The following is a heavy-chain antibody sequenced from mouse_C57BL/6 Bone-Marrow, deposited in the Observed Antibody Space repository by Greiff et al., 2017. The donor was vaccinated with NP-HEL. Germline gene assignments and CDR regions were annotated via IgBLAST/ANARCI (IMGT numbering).Heavy chain of an antibody. D-gene: IGHD2-4*01. CDR1: GYTFTDHT. Sequence: VKLVESAAELVKPGASVKISCKVSGYTFTDHTIHWMKQRPEQGLEWIGYIYPRDGSTKYNEKFKGKATLTADKSSSTAYMQLNSLTSEDSAVYFCARGGLRRKSIYYYAMDYWGQGTSVTVSS. CDR3: ARGGLRRKSIYYYAMDY. CDR2: IYPRDGST. J-gene: IGHJ4*01. V-gene: IGHV1-78*01.